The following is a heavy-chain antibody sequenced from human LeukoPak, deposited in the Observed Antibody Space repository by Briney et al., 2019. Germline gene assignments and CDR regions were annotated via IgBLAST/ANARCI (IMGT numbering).Heavy chain of an antibody. J-gene: IGHJ4*02. CDR2: IYYSGST. V-gene: IGHV4-59*01. CDR1: GGSISSYY. CDR3: ARRSSIMGSYLYYFDY. Sequence: SETLSLTCTVSGGSISSYYWSWIRQPPGKGLEWIGYIYYSGSTNYNPSLKSRVTISVDTSKNQFSLMLSSVTAADTAVYYCARRSSIMGSYLYYFDYWGQGTLVTVFS. D-gene: IGHD1-26*01.